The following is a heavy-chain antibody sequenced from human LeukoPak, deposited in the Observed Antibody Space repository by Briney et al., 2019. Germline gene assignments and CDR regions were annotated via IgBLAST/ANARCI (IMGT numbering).Heavy chain of an antibody. D-gene: IGHD6-13*01. CDR2: MYYSGST. V-gene: IGHV4-39*01. Sequence: SETLSLTCTVSGGSISSSSYYWGWIRHPPGKGLEWIGNMYYSGSTYYNPSLKSQVTISVDTSKNQFSLKLSSVTAADTAVYYCARHTLGIAAAGKWFDPWGQGTLVTVSS. J-gene: IGHJ5*02. CDR3: ARHTLGIAAAGKWFDP. CDR1: GGSISSSSYY.